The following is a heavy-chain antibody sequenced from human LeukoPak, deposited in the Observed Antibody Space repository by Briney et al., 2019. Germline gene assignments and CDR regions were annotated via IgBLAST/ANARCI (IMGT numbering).Heavy chain of an antibody. CDR1: GFTFDDYA. V-gene: IGHV3-9*01. J-gene: IGHJ4*02. CDR2: ISWNSGSI. D-gene: IGHD3-22*01. Sequence: PGGSLRLSCAASGFTFDDYAMHWVRQAPGKGLEWVSGISWNSGSIGYADSVKGRFTVSRDNAKNSLYLQMNSLRAEDTAVYYCAKRYPDSSGYMGWGQGTLVTVSS. CDR3: AKRYPDSSGYMG.